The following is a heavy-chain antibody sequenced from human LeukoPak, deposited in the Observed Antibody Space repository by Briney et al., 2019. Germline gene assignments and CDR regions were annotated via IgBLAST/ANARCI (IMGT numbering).Heavy chain of an antibody. Sequence: RASVKVSCKASGYTFTGYYMHWVRQAPGQGLEWMGWINPNSGGTNYAQKFQGRVTMTTDTSTTTAYLELRSLTSDDTALYYCARSSLGTITAGPFDYWGQGTLVTVSS. CDR1: GYTFTGYY. J-gene: IGHJ4*02. CDR3: ARSSLGTITAGPFDY. D-gene: IGHD5-12*01. V-gene: IGHV1-2*02. CDR2: INPNSGGT.